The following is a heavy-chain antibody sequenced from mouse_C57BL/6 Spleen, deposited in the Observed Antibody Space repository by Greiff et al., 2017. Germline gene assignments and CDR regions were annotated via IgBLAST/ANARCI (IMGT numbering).Heavy chain of an antibody. Sequence: DVMLVESGGGLVQPGGSMKLSCVGSGFTFSNYWMNWVRQSPEKGLEWVAQIRLKSDNYATHYAESVKGRFTISRDDSKSSVYLQMNNLRAEDTGIYYCTGLIYYVAYWGQGTLVTVSA. D-gene: IGHD2-1*01. CDR1: GFTFSNYW. J-gene: IGHJ3*01. CDR3: TGLIYYVAY. CDR2: IRLKSDNYAT. V-gene: IGHV6-3*01.